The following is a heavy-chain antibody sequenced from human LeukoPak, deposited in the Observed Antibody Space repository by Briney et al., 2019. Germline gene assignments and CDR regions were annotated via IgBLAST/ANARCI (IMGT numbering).Heavy chain of an antibody. Sequence: ASVKVSCKASGYTFTSYDINWVRQAPGQGLEWMGIINPSGGSTSYAQKFQGRVTMTRDTSTSTVYMELSSLRSEDTAVYYCAGDSIDYGDYLYWGQGTLVTVSS. D-gene: IGHD4-17*01. CDR2: INPSGGST. V-gene: IGHV1-46*01. CDR3: AGDSIDYGDYLY. J-gene: IGHJ4*02. CDR1: GYTFTSYD.